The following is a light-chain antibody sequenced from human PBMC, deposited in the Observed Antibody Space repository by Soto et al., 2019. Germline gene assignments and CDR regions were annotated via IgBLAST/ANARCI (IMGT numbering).Light chain of an antibody. CDR2: DVS. CDR1: SSDVGGYNY. J-gene: IGLJ3*02. Sequence: ALTQPASVSGSPGQSIAISCTGTSSDVGGYNYVSWYQQHPGKTPNLMIYDVSNRPSGVSNRFSGSKSGNTASLTISGLQAEDEADYYCSSYTSSSTGVFGGGTKLTVL. CDR3: SSYTSSSTGV. V-gene: IGLV2-14*01.